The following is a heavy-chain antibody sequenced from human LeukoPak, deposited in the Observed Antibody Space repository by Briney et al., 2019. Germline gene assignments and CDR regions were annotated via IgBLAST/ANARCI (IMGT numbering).Heavy chain of an antibody. CDR3: ATGAAVAAAGDDAFAI. CDR2: IYHSGRT. J-gene: IGHJ3*02. Sequence: PSETLSLTCTVSGGSIRRGDLFWSWIRQHPDKGLEWIGYIYHSGRTYYNPSLESRVVISVDTSKNQFSLNLTSVTAADTAMYYCATGAAVAAAGDDAFAIWGQGTVVTVSS. V-gene: IGHV4-31*03. D-gene: IGHD6-13*01. CDR1: GGSIRRGDLF.